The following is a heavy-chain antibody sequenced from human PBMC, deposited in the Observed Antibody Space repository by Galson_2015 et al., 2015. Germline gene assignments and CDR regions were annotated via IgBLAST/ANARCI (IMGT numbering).Heavy chain of an antibody. J-gene: IGHJ6*02. D-gene: IGHD5-12*01. CDR3: ARRQPTTSGTDMDV. Sequence: GITHYADSVKGRFTISRDNSKNTVYLQMDSLRVDDTAMYYCARRQPTTSGTDMDVWGQGTTVTVSS. V-gene: IGHV3-53*01. CDR2: GIT.